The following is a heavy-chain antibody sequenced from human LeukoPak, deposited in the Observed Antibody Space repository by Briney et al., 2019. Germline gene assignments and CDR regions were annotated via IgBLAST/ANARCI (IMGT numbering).Heavy chain of an antibody. V-gene: IGHV3-48*04. Sequence: GGSLRLSCAASGFTFSTYAMSWVRQAPGKGLEWVSYISSSSSTIYYADSVKGRFTISRDNAKNSLYLQMNSLRAEDTAVYYCARASSAYGDYGGYWGQGTLVTVSS. D-gene: IGHD4-17*01. CDR3: ARASSAYGDYGGY. CDR1: GFTFSTYA. CDR2: ISSSSSTI. J-gene: IGHJ4*02.